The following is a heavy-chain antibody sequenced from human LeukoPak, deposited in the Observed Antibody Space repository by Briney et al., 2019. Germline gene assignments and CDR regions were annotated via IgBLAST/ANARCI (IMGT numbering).Heavy chain of an antibody. D-gene: IGHD6-13*01. CDR1: GGSISNSLYY. J-gene: IGHJ4*02. CDR2: IFYSGNT. CDR3: ARTFGQQLVNFDY. V-gene: IGHV4-39*01. Sequence: SETLSLTCTVSGGSISNSLYYWGWIRRSPGKGLEWIGSIFYSGNTFYSPSLQSRVTISVDTSKNQFSLNLTSMTAADTAVYYCARTFGQQLVNFDYWGQGVLVTVSS.